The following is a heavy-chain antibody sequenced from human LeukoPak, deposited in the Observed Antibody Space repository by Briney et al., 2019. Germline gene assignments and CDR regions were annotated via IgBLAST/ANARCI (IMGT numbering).Heavy chain of an antibody. V-gene: IGHV3-53*01. J-gene: IGHJ5*02. CDR2: IYSGGST. D-gene: IGHD6-13*01. CDR3: ARNPRYSSSWYASDWFDP. Sequence: GGSLRLSCAASGFTVSSNYMSWVRQAPGKGLEWVSLIYSGGSTYYADSVKGRFTISRDNSKNTLYLQMNSLRAEDTAVYYCARNPRYSSSWYASDWFDPWGQGTLVTVSS. CDR1: GFTVSSNY.